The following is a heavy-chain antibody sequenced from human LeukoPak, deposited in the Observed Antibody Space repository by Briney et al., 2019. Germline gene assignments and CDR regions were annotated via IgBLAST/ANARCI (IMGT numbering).Heavy chain of an antibody. CDR1: GFTVSSNY. J-gene: IGHJ5*02. Sequence: GGSLRLSCAASGFTVSSNYMSWVRQAPGKGLEWVSVIYSGGSTYYADSVKGRFTISRDNSKNTLYLQMNSLRAEDTAVYYCASIDYYDSSGYYDTYNWFDPWGQGTLVTVSS. D-gene: IGHD3-22*01. CDR2: IYSGGST. CDR3: ASIDYYDSSGYYDTYNWFDP. V-gene: IGHV3-66*01.